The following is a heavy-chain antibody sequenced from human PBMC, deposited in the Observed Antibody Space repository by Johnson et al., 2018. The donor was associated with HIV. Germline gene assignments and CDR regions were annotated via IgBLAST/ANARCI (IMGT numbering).Heavy chain of an antibody. D-gene: IGHD6-19*01. Sequence: QVQLVESGGGVVQPGGSLRLSCAASGFTFSSYAMHWVRQAPGKGLEWVAVISYDGSNKYYADSVKGRFTISRDNSKNTLYLQMNSLRGEDTAVYYCAKDGPYSSGIDASDIWGQGTVVTVSS. V-gene: IGHV3-30-3*02. J-gene: IGHJ3*02. CDR2: ISYDGSNK. CDR1: GFTFSSYA. CDR3: AKDGPYSSGIDASDI.